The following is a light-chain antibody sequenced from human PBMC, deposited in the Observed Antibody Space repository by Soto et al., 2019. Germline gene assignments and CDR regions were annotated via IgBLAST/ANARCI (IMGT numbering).Light chain of an antibody. CDR2: DVN. CDR1: SSDVSAYNY. V-gene: IGLV2-14*01. CDR3: SSYTSSSTEV. Sequence: QSALTQPASGSGSPGQSITISCTGTSSDVSAYNYVSWYQQHPGKAPKLMIYDVNNRPSGVSNRFSGSKSGNTASLTISGLQAEDEADYYCSSYTSSSTEVFGTGTKVTVL. J-gene: IGLJ1*01.